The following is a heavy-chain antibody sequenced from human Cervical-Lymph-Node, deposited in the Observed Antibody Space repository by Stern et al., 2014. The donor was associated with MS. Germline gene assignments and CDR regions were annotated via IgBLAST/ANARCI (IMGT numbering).Heavy chain of an antibody. CDR3: AKWSVGSGSSS. Sequence: DQLVESGAEVKKPGASVKVSCKASGYTFTNYPLHWVCQAPGQRLEWMGWINIGNGNTKYSQKFQDRVTITRDTSTSTAYMELSSLRPEDTAVYYCAKWSVGSGSSSWGQGTPVTVSS. D-gene: IGHD3-10*01. V-gene: IGHV1-3*04. CDR1: GYTFTNYP. J-gene: IGHJ5*02. CDR2: INIGNGNT.